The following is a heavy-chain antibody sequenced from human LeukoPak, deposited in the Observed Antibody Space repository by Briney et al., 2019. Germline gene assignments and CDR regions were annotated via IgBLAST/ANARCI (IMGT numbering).Heavy chain of an antibody. D-gene: IGHD3-9*01. CDR1: GYTFSDYY. J-gene: IGHJ4*02. V-gene: IGHV1-2*02. CDR3: AREYTAETTGNLGY. CDR2: INPNSGGT. Sequence: ASVKVSCKASGYTFSDYYMHWVRQAPGQGLEWMGWINPNSGGTNYAQKFQDRVTMTRDTSISTAYMELSSLRSDDTAVYYCAREYTAETTGNLGYWGQGTLVTVSS.